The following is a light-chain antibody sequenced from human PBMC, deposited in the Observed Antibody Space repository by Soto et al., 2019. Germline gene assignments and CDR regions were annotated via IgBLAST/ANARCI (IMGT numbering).Light chain of an antibody. CDR1: QSVTTY. Sequence: IVMTQSPATLSVSPGERVTLSCRASQSVTTYLAWYQQRPGQVPSLLIYDASTRPTGVPARFSGSGSGTDFTLTISSLQSDDSAVYYCQQYNNWPWTFGQGTKVEIK. J-gene: IGKJ1*01. V-gene: IGKV3-15*01. CDR2: DAS. CDR3: QQYNNWPWT.